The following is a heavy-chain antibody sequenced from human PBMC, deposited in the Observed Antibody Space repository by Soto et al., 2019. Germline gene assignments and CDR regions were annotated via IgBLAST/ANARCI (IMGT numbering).Heavy chain of an antibody. V-gene: IGHV6-1*01. CDR2: TYYRSKWYD. Sequence: QVQLQQSGPGLVMPSQTLSLTCVISGDSVSSNSAAWNWIRQSPSRGLEWLGRTYYRSKWYDDYAVSVRSRISITPDTSKNQFSLHLNSVTPEDTAVYYCARVDLRRSSLFWFDPWGQGTLVTVSS. J-gene: IGHJ5*02. CDR3: ARVDLRRSSLFWFDP. CDR1: GDSVSSNSAA. D-gene: IGHD6-6*01.